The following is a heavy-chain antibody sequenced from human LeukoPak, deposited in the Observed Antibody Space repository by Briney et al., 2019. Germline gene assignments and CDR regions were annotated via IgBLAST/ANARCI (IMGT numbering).Heavy chain of an antibody. CDR1: GGSISSSSYY. Sequence: SESLSLTCSVSGGSISSSSYYWGWISQPPGEGLEWVGSIYYSGSTYYNPSLKSRVTISVDTSKNQFSLKLSSVTAADTAVYYCARDAGVGATTIDWFDPWGQGTLVTVSS. CDR3: ARDAGVGATTIDWFDP. D-gene: IGHD1-26*01. J-gene: IGHJ5*02. CDR2: IYYSGST. V-gene: IGHV4-39*07.